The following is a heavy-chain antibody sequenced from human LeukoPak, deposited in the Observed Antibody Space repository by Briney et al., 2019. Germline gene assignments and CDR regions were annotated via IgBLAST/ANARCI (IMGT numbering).Heavy chain of an antibody. D-gene: IGHD5-24*01. CDR1: GFTFSDYW. Sequence: GGSLRLSCTASGFTFSDYWMTWVRQAPGKGPEWVANIKQDGSQRYYVDSVRGRFTISRDNAKNSLFLQMNGLRVEDTAVYYCARATRNGYDYWGQGTLVTVSS. J-gene: IGHJ4*02. V-gene: IGHV3-7*04. CDR2: IKQDGSQR. CDR3: ARATRNGYDY.